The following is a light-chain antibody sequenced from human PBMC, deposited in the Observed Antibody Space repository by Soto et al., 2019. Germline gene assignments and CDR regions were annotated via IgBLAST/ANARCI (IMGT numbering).Light chain of an antibody. V-gene: IGKV3-20*01. CDR2: GAS. Sequence: EIVLTQSPGTLSLSPGERVTLSCRASQSVSSNYLAWYQQKPGQAPRLLLYGASSRATGIPDRFSGRGSGTDFTLTFSRLEPEDFAVYYCQQHGSSPRTFGQGTKVEIK. J-gene: IGKJ1*01. CDR3: QQHGSSPRT. CDR1: QSVSSNY.